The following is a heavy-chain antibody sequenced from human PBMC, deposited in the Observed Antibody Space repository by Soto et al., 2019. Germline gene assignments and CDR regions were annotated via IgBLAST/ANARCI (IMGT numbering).Heavy chain of an antibody. J-gene: IGHJ6*02. V-gene: IGHV1-2*04. D-gene: IGHD3-22*01. CDR3: ARGGRAVLLLLSYYYYGMDV. Sequence: GASVKVSCEASGYTFTGYYMHLVRQAPGQGLEWMGWINPNSGGTNYAQKFQGWVTMTRDTSISTAYMELSRLGSDDTAVYYCARGGRAVLLLLSYYYYGMDVWGQGTTVIVSS. CDR2: INPNSGGT. CDR1: GYTFTGYY.